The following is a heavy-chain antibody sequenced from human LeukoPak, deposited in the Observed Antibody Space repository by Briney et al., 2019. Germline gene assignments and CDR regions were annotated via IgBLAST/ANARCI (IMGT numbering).Heavy chain of an antibody. V-gene: IGHV3-7*03. CDR3: ARGGGLDA. CDR2: INYNGNVN. D-gene: IGHD3-16*01. Sequence: GGSLRLSCSASGFTFSTYWMSWVRQAPGKGLEWVASINYNGNVNYYVDSVKGRFTISRDNAKNSLYLQMSNLRAEDTAVYFCARGGGLDAWGQGATVTVSS. CDR1: GFTFSTYW. J-gene: IGHJ6*02.